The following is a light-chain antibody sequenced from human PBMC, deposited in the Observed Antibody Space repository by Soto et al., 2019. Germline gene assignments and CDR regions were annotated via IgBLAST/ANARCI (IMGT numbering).Light chain of an antibody. CDR1: SSDIGGYNH. CDR3: CAYTARTTLSWV. Sequence: QSALTQPTSVSGSPGQSITISCTGVSSDIGGYNHVSWYQQHPGKVPRLIICDVDNRPLGVSNRFSGSQSGNMASLTISGLQAEDEADYYCCAYTARTTLSWVFGGGTKLTVL. CDR2: DVD. J-gene: IGLJ3*02. V-gene: IGLV2-14*03.